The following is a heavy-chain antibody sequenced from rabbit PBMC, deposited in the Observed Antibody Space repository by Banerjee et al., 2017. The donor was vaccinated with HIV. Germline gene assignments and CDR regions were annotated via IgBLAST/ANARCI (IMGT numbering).Heavy chain of an antibody. D-gene: IGHD1-1*01. CDR2: INAVTGKA. CDR3: ARNYVNAFDP. Sequence: QEQLVESGRGLVRPEGSLKLSCKASGFSFSNKAVMCWVRQAPGKGLEWIACINAVTGKAVYASWAKGRFIMSRTSSTKVTLQMTSLTAADTATYFCARNYVNAFDPRGQGTLVTVS. CDR1: GFSFSNKAV. V-gene: IGHV1S45*01. J-gene: IGHJ2*01.